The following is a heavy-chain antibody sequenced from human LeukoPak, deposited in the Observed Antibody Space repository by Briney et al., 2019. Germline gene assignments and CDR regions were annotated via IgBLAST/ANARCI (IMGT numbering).Heavy chain of an antibody. CDR1: GFTFSSYA. CDR3: AKADGYYYYYGMDV. V-gene: IGHV3-23*01. Sequence: PGGSLRLSCAASGFTFSSYAMSWVRQAPGKGLEWVSAISGSGGSTYYADSVKGRFTISRDNSKNTLYLQMNSLRAEDTAVYYCAKADGYYYYYGMDVWGQGTTVTVSS. J-gene: IGHJ6*02. CDR2: ISGSGGST. D-gene: IGHD2-2*03.